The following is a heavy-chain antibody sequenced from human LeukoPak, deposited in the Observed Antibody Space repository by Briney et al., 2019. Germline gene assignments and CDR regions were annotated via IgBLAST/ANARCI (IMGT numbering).Heavy chain of an antibody. CDR2: ISSSSSTI. CDR1: GFTFSSYR. Sequence: GGSLKLSCAASGFTFSSYRKNWVRQAPGKGREWVSYISSSSSTIYYADSVKGRFTISRDNAKNSLYLQMNSLRAEDTAVYYCARDPPPGYYDSSGYYGDYWGQGTLVTVSS. CDR3: ARDPPPGYYDSSGYYGDY. J-gene: IGHJ4*02. V-gene: IGHV3-48*01. D-gene: IGHD3-22*01.